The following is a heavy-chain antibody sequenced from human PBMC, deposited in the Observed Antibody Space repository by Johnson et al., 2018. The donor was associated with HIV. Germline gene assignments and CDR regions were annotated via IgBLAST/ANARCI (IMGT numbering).Heavy chain of an antibody. D-gene: IGHD6-13*01. CDR3: ARRRYSTSWQEAFDI. V-gene: IGHV3-30*14. J-gene: IGHJ3*02. Sequence: QVQLVESGGGVVQPGRSLRLSCAASGFTFSYYAMHWVRQAPGKGLEWVAVISYDGSNKYYANSVKGRFTISRDNFKNTLYLQMGSLTAEDMAVYYCARRRYSTSWQEAFDIWGRGTMVTVSS. CDR1: GFTFSYYA. CDR2: ISYDGSNK.